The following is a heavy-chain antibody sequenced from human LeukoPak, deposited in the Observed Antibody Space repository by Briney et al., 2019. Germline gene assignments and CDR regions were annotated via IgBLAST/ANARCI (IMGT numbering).Heavy chain of an antibody. D-gene: IGHD1-26*01. CDR2: INHSGST. CDR3: ARRQGSVRSSDY. Sequence: SETLSLTCAVYGGSFSGYYWSWIRQPPGKGLEWIGEINHSGSTNYNPSLKSRVTISVDTSKNQLSLKLSSVTAADTAVYYCARRQGSVRSSDYWGQGTLVTVSS. J-gene: IGHJ4*02. V-gene: IGHV4-34*01. CDR1: GGSFSGYY.